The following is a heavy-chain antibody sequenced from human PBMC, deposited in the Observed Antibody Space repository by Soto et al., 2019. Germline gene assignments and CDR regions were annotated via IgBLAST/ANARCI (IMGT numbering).Heavy chain of an antibody. V-gene: IGHV1-8*01. CDR3: ARAHIVLVPAAITYNWFDP. CDR1: GYTFTSYD. J-gene: IGHJ5*02. D-gene: IGHD2-2*01. CDR2: MNPNSGNT. Sequence: QVQLVQSGAEVKKPGASVKVSCKASGYTFTSYDINWVRQATGQGLEGMGWMNPNSGNTGYAQTIQGRVTMTRNTSISPAYMELSSLRSEDTAVYYCARAHIVLVPAAITYNWFDPWGQGTLVTVSS.